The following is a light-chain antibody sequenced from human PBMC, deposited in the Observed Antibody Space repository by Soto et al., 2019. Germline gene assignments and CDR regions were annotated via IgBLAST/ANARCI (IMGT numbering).Light chain of an antibody. J-gene: IGKJ1*01. CDR1: QTISSW. CDR3: QHYNSYSEA. V-gene: IGKV1-5*03. CDR2: KAS. Sequence: IQRTQSPSTLSGSVGDRVTITGRASQTISSWLAWYQQKPGKAPKLLIYKASTLKSGVPSRFSGSGSGTEFTLTISSLQPDDFATYYCQHYNSYSEAFGQGTKVDIK.